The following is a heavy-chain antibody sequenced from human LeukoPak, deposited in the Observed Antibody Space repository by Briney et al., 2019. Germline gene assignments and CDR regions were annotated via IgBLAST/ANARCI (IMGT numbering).Heavy chain of an antibody. J-gene: IGHJ3*02. CDR3: ARRRIVGSTDDAFDI. CDR2: ISSDGNTK. Sequence: PGGSLRLSCAASGFTFSSYAMHWVRQAPGKGLEWAAVISSDGNTKYYADSVKGRFTISRDNSNNTLYLQMNSLRADDTAIYHCARRRIVGSTDDAFDIWGQGTMVTLSS. D-gene: IGHD1-26*01. V-gene: IGHV3-30-3*01. CDR1: GFTFSSYA.